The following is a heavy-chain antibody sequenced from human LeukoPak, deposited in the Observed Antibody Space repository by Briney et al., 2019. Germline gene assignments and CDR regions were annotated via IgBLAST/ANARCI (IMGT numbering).Heavy chain of an antibody. CDR3: ARGANSSPYNWFDP. Sequence: SETLSLTCTVSGGSISSYYWSWIRQPPGKGLEWIGSIYYSGSTYYNPSLKSRVTISVDTSKNQFSLKLSSVTAADTAVYYCARGANSSPYNWFDPWGQGTLVTVSS. CDR2: IYYSGST. D-gene: IGHD6-13*01. V-gene: IGHV4-39*07. J-gene: IGHJ5*02. CDR1: GGSISSYY.